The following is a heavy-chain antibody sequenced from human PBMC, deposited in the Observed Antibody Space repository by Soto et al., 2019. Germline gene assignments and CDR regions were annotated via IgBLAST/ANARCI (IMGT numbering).Heavy chain of an antibody. V-gene: IGHV1-69*13. CDR1: GGTFSSYA. D-gene: IGHD2-2*02. CDR3: ARDNPVVRAAIDGFDP. J-gene: IGHJ5*02. Sequence: ASVKVSYKASGGTFSSYAISWVRQATGQGLEWMGGIIPIFGTANYAQKFQGRVTITADESTSTAYMELSSLRSEDTAVYYCARDNPVVRAAIDGFDPWGQGTLVTVSS. CDR2: IIPIFGTA.